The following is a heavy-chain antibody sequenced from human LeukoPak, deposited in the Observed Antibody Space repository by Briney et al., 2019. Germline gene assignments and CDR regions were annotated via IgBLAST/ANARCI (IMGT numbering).Heavy chain of an antibody. Sequence: PGESLRISCKGSGYSFTSYWISWVHQMPGKGLEWMGRIDPSDSYTNYSPSFQGHVTISADKSISTAYLQWSSLKASDTAMYYCARVGPGGMATKDPGGDYWGQGTLVTVSS. CDR1: GYSFTSYW. CDR3: ARVGPGGMATKDPGGDY. V-gene: IGHV5-10-1*01. D-gene: IGHD5-12*01. CDR2: IDPSDSYT. J-gene: IGHJ4*02.